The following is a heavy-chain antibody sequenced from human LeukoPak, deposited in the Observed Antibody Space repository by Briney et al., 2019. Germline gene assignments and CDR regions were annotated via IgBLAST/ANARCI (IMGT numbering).Heavy chain of an antibody. V-gene: IGHV1-2*02. CDR3: ARVGFYYGSGSDY. CDR2: INPNSGGT. D-gene: IGHD3-10*01. J-gene: IGHJ4*02. CDR1: GYTFTGYN. Sequence: ASVKVSCKASGYTFTGYNMHWVRQPPGQGLQWMGWINPNSGGTNYAQNFQGRVTMTRDTSISTAYMELSRLRSDDTAVYYCARVGFYYGSGSDYWGQGTLVSVSS.